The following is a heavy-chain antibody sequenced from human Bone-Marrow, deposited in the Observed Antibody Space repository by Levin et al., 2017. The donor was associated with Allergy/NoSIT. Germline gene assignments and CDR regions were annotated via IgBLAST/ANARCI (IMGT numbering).Heavy chain of an antibody. CDR2: IKRKIEGETT. D-gene: IGHD2-15*01. J-gene: IGHJ4*02. CDR3: TTGIGKSDSDY. V-gene: IGHV3-15*01. CDR1: GFTFSDTW. Sequence: GESLKISCAASGFTFSDTWMTWVRQAPGKGLEWVGRIKRKIEGETTDYGAPVKGRFTVSRDDSKDTFHLQMNSLKIEDTAVYYCTTGIGKSDSDYWGQGTLVTVSS.